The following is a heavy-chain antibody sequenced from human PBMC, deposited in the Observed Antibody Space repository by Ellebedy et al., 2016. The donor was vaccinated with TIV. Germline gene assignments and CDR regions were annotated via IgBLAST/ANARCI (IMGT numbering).Heavy chain of an antibody. Sequence: MPGGSLRLSCAVYGGSFSGYYWSWIRQPPGKGLEWIGEINHSGSTNYNPSLKSRVTVSVDTSKNQFSLKLSSVTAADTAVYYCARAPEIVATMVYYGMDVWGQGTTVTVSS. CDR1: GGSFSGYY. CDR3: ARAPEIVATMVYYGMDV. D-gene: IGHD5-12*01. CDR2: INHSGST. V-gene: IGHV4-34*01. J-gene: IGHJ6*02.